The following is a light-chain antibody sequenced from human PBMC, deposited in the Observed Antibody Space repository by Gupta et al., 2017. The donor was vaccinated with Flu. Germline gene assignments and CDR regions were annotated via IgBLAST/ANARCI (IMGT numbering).Light chain of an antibody. CDR2: QDT. J-gene: IGLJ2*01. CDR1: DLQKKS. Sequence: QAATITCSGDDLQKKSVCWYQQKPGQPPILVIYQDTKRPSRIPDRFSGSGSGTTATLTIRGTQASDEADYHCQVWDSATNHVVFGGGTKLTVL. CDR3: QVWDSATNHVV. V-gene: IGLV3-1*01.